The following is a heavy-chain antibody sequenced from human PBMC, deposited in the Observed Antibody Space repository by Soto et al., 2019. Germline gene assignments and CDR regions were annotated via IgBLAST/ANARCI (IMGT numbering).Heavy chain of an antibody. V-gene: IGHV6-1*01. CDR2: TYYRSRWYN. Sequence: SQTLSLTCVISGDSVSSNSAAWNWIRQSPSRGLEWLGRTYYRSRWYNDYAVSVRSRITVNADTSKNQFSLHLNSVTPEDTAVYYCAGTSSLQLDYMDFWDKGTTVTVSS. D-gene: IGHD1-7*01. CDR3: AGTSSLQLDYMDF. CDR1: GDSVSSNSAA. J-gene: IGHJ6*03.